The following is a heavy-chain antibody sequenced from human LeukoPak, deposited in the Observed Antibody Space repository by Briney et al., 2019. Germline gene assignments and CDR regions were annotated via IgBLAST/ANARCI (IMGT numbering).Heavy chain of an antibody. CDR3: ARDRGYSYGHIGAFDI. D-gene: IGHD5-18*01. CDR1: GGSISSYY. J-gene: IGHJ3*02. CDR2: IYYSGST. V-gene: IGHV4-30-4*08. Sequence: SETLSLTCTVSGGSISSYYWSWIRQPPGKGLEWIGYIYYSGSTYYNPSLKSRVTISVDTSKNQFSLKLSSVSAADTAVYYCARDRGYSYGHIGAFDIWGQGTMVTVSS.